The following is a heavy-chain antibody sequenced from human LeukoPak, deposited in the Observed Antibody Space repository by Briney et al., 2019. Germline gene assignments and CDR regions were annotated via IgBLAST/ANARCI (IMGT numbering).Heavy chain of an antibody. CDR1: GFTFSSYW. D-gene: IGHD3-3*01. CDR3: ASGFGSYDFWSGKTGYYMDV. J-gene: IGHJ6*03. Sequence: GGSLRLSCAASGFTFSSYWLTWVRQAPGKGLEWVANIKQDGSEKYYVDSVKGRFTISRDNAKNSLYLQMNSLRAEDTAVYYCASGFGSYDFWSGKTGYYMDVWGKGTTVTVSS. V-gene: IGHV3-7*01. CDR2: IKQDGSEK.